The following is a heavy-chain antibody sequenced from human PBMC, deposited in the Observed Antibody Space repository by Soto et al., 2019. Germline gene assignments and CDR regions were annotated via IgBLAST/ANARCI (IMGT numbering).Heavy chain of an antibody. CDR3: ATPPYYYDSSGYYLGAFDI. Sequence: QVQLVQSGAEVKKPGASVKVSCKVSGYTLTELSMHWVRQAPGKGLEWMGGFDPEDGETIYAQKFQGRVTMTEDTSTDPAYMELSSLRSEDTAVYYCATPPYYYDSSGYYLGAFDIWGQGTMVTVSS. J-gene: IGHJ3*02. D-gene: IGHD3-22*01. V-gene: IGHV1-24*01. CDR1: GYTLTELS. CDR2: FDPEDGET.